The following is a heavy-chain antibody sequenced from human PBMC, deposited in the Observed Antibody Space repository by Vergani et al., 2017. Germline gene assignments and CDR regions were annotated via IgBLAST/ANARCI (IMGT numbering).Heavy chain of an antibody. Sequence: EVQLLESGGGLVQPGGSLRLSCAASGFTFSSYAMSWVRQAPGKGLEWVSAISGSGGSTYYADSVKGRFTISSDNSKNTLYLQMNSLRAEDTAVYYCAKGRTYYYDSSRDYWGQGTLVTVSS. CDR2: ISGSGGST. V-gene: IGHV3-23*01. CDR1: GFTFSSYA. CDR3: AKGRTYYYDSSRDY. J-gene: IGHJ4*02. D-gene: IGHD3-22*01.